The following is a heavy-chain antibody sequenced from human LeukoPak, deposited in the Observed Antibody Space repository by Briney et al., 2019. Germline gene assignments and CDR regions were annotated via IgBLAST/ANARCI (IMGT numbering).Heavy chain of an antibody. J-gene: IGHJ5*02. CDR2: INHSGST. V-gene: IGHV4-34*01. CDR3: ARLGVRLWTRGWFDP. CDR1: GGSFSGYY. D-gene: IGHD5-18*01. Sequence: SETLSLTCAVYGGSFSGYYWSWIRQPPGKGLEWIGEINHSGSTNYNPSLKSRVTISVDTSKNQFSLKLSSVTAADTAVYYCARLGVRLWTRGWFDPWGQGTLVTVSS.